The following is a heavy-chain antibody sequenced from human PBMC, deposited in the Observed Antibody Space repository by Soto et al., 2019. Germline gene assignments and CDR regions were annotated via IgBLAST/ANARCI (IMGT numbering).Heavy chain of an antibody. CDR3: ALGYAWGSGWFDP. Sequence: QVQLVQSGAEVKKPGSSVKVSCKASGGTFSSYTISWVRQAPGQGLEWMGRIIPILGIANYAQKFQGRVTITADKSTSTAYMELSSLRSEDTAVYYCALGYAWGSGWFDPWGQGTLVTVSS. CDR1: GGTFSSYT. J-gene: IGHJ5*02. V-gene: IGHV1-69*02. CDR2: IIPILGIA. D-gene: IGHD3-16*01.